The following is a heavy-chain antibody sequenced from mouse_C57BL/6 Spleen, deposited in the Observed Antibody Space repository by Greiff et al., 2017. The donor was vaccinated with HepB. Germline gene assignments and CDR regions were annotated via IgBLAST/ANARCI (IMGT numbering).Heavy chain of an antibody. CDR2: ISSGSSTI. J-gene: IGHJ2*01. CDR3: ARGRVYYGSRMDY. CDR1: GFTFSDYG. Sequence: EVQLQESGGGLVKPGGSLKLSCAASGFTFSDYGMHWVRQAPEKGLEWVAYISSGSSTIYYADTVKGRFTISRDNAKNTLFLQMTSLRSEDTAMYYCARGRVYYGSRMDYWGQGTTLTVSS. D-gene: IGHD1-1*01. V-gene: IGHV5-17*01.